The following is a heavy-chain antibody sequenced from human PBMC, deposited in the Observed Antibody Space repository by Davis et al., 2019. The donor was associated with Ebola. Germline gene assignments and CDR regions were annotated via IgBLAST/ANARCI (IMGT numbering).Heavy chain of an antibody. J-gene: IGHJ5*01. V-gene: IGHV4-34*01. Sequence: SEPLSPTCAVHGDSFRDYFWRCHRQPPGKGLVWTGETSDSGYTNFSPSLMSRVTISVDSSKSQFSLKLHSVTAADTAVYYCARTTKTNIEASGLGFNSFDSWGQGALVSVSS. D-gene: IGHD4-17*01. CDR2: TSDSGYT. CDR1: GDSFRDYF. CDR3: ARTTKTNIEASGLGFNSFDS.